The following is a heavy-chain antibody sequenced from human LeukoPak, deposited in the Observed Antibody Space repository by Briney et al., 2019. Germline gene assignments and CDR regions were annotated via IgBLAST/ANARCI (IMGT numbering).Heavy chain of an antibody. V-gene: IGHV3-20*04. CDR2: INWNGGST. Sequence: PGGSLRLSCAASGFTFDDYGMSWVRQAPGKGLEWVSGINWNGGSTGYADSVKGRFTISRDNAKNSLYLQMNSLRAEDTALYYCAREGWVPDCSGGSCYYMDVWGKGTTVTVSS. J-gene: IGHJ6*03. CDR3: AREGWVPDCSGGSCYYMDV. CDR1: GFTFDDYG. D-gene: IGHD2-15*01.